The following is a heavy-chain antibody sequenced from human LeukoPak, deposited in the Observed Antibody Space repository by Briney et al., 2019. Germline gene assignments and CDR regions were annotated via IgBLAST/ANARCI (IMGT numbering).Heavy chain of an antibody. D-gene: IGHD4-17*01. CDR1: GGTFSSYA. V-gene: IGHV1-69*04. J-gene: IGHJ4*02. CDR2: IIPILGIA. CDR3: ARGDYGVLTPFDY. Sequence: SVEVSCKASGGTFSSYAISWVRQAPGQGLEWMGRIIPILGIANYAQKFQGRVTITADKSTSTAYMELSSLRSEDTAVYYCARGDYGVLTPFDYWGQGTLVSVSS.